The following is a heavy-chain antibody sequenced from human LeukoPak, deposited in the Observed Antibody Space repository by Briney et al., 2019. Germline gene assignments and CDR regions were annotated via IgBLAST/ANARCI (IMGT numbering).Heavy chain of an antibody. CDR3: ARWDVREDDAFDI. Sequence: SETLSLTCTVSGGSIGSSSYYWSWIRQPPGKGLEWIGYIYYSGSTNYNPSLKSRVTISVDTSKNQFSLKLSSVTAADTAVYYCARWDVREDDAFDIWGQGTMVTVSS. J-gene: IGHJ3*02. V-gene: IGHV4-61*01. CDR2: IYYSGST. D-gene: IGHD3-10*02. CDR1: GGSIGSSSYY.